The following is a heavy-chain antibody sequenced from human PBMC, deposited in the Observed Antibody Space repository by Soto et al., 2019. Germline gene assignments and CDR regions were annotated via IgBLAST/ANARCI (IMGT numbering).Heavy chain of an antibody. D-gene: IGHD6-19*01. J-gene: IGHJ4*02. CDR3: ARDPDLSIYSSVRNVDS. CDR1: GFTFKDYH. CDR2: IDSSGHSI. V-gene: IGHV3-11*01. Sequence: QVQLVESGGGLVKPGGSLRLSCAASGFTFKDYHMTWIRQATGKGLEWISYIDSSGHSIYYADSVKGRFTIWRDSAKNSLLLEMNTLRVEDTAAYYCARDPDLSIYSSVRNVDSLGLGTLVTGST.